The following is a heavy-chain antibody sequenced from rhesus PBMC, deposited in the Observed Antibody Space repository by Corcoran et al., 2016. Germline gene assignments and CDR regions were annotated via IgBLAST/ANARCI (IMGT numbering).Heavy chain of an antibody. Sequence: EVQLVQCGAEVKRPGESLRIACKTSGYSFTSSWISWVRQMHGKGLGWMGSIDPGASEPKYNPYFQGNVTIPADTAISTAYMQWSSLKASDTATYYCAKGGGSWKFDYWGQGVLVTVSS. D-gene: IGHD6-25*01. CDR2: IDPGASEP. J-gene: IGHJ4*01. CDR1: GYSFTSSW. V-gene: IGHV5-43*02. CDR3: AKGGGSWKFDY.